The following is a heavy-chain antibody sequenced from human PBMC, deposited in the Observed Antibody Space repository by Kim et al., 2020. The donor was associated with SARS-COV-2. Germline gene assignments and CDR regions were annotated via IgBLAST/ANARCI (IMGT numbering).Heavy chain of an antibody. CDR3: GRDNEELNCFDP. D-gene: IGHD1-7*01. V-gene: IGHV4-59*01. J-gene: IGHJ5*02. Sequence: DHPSRKRRRTLSVDTSKNQFSLKLSSVTAADTAVYYCGRDNEELNCFDPWGQGTLGTVSS.